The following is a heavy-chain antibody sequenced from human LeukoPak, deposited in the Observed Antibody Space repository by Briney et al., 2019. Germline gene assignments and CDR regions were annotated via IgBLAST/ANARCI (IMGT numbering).Heavy chain of an antibody. CDR3: AKSGAYTSSSIDY. V-gene: IGHV3-23*01. J-gene: IGHJ4*02. CDR2: ISAGGGTT. D-gene: IGHD6-6*01. CDR1: GFTFNSYA. Sequence: GGSLRLSCTASGFTFNSYAMSWVRQAPGRGLEWVSAISAGGGTTYYADSVKGRFTISRDTSKNTLYLQMNSLRAEDTAVYYCAKSGAYTSSSIDYWGQGTLVTVSS.